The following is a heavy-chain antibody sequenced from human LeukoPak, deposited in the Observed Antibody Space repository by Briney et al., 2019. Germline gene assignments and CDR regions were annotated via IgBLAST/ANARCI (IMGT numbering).Heavy chain of an antibody. V-gene: IGHV3-30*04. CDR3: ARIGSSFRGHNDY. J-gene: IGHJ4*02. Sequence: PGGSLRLSCAASGFTFSSYAMHWVRQAPGKGLEWVAVISYDGSNKYYADSVKGRFTISRDNSKNTLYLQMNSLRAEDTAVYYCARIGSSFRGHNDYWGQGTLVTVSS. CDR1: GFTFSSYA. D-gene: IGHD6-6*01. CDR2: ISYDGSNK.